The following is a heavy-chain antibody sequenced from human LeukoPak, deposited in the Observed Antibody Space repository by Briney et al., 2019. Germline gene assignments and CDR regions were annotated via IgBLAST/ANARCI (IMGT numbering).Heavy chain of an antibody. CDR3: ATVGYSYGYFFDY. J-gene: IGHJ4*02. Sequence: EASAKVSCKVSGYTLTELSMHWVRQAPGKGLEWMGGFDPEDGETIYAQKFQGRVTMTEDTSTDTAYMELSSLRSEDTAVYYCATVGYSYGYFFDYWGQGTLVTVSS. D-gene: IGHD5-18*01. CDR1: GYTLTELS. V-gene: IGHV1-24*01. CDR2: FDPEDGET.